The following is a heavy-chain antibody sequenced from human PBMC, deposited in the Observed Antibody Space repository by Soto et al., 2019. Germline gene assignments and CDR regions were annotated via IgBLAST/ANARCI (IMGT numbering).Heavy chain of an antibody. CDR1: GYTFTGYG. V-gene: IGHV1-18*01. J-gene: IGHJ3*02. D-gene: IGHD3-3*01. Sequence: GASVKVSCKASGYTFTGYGISWVRQAPGQGLEWMGWISAYNGNTNYAQKLQGRVTMTTDTSTSTAYMGLRSLRSDDTAVYYCARDIPITIFGVVIPRAFDIWGQGTMVTVSS. CDR2: ISAYNGNT. CDR3: ARDIPITIFGVVIPRAFDI.